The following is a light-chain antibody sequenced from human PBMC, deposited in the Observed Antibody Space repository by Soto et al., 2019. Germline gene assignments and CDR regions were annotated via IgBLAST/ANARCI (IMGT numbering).Light chain of an antibody. V-gene: IGKV3-15*01. Sequence: EIVMTQSPVTLSVSPGERATLSCRASQSVRSNLAWYQQKPCQAPSLLIYGAFTMATGIPTRFSGTGSGTEYNHTISSLQSEDFALYNCHQYNDWPLTFGQGTKLEF. J-gene: IGKJ1*01. CDR1: QSVRSN. CDR2: GAF. CDR3: HQYNDWPLT.